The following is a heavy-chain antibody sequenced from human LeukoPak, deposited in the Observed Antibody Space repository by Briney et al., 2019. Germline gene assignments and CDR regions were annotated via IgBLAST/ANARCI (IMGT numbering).Heavy chain of an antibody. CDR1: GGSISSYY. Sequence: KASETLSLTCSVSGGSISSYYWSWIRQPPGKGLEWIGYIYYSGSTNYNPSLESRVTISVDTPKNQFSLKLSSVTAADTAVYYCERGSFPAYMTTVPTRAFPFDPWGQGTPVTVSS. CDR3: ERGSFPAYMTTVPTRAFPFDP. V-gene: IGHV4-59*01. CDR2: IYYSGST. D-gene: IGHD4-17*01. J-gene: IGHJ5*02.